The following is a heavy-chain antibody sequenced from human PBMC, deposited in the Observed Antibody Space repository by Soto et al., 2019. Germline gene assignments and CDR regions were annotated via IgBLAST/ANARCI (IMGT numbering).Heavy chain of an antibody. V-gene: IGHV1-3*01. CDR1: GYTFSSYG. Sequence: ASVKVSCKTSGYTFSSYGIHWVRQAPGHRLEWMGWINPANAEARYSRNFQGRITISRDTSTNTVYIELSSLNSEDSTIYYCARDYTSSIDSWGQGTLVTVSS. CDR3: ARDYTSSIDS. CDR2: INPANAEA. D-gene: IGHD3-16*01. J-gene: IGHJ4*02.